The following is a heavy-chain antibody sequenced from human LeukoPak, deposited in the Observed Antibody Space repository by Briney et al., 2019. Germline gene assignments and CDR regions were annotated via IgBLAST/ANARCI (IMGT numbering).Heavy chain of an antibody. D-gene: IGHD4-17*01. Sequence: SETMSLTCTVSGGSISRYYWSWIRQPAGQGLEWIGRIYTSGSTNYNPSLKSRVTMSVDTSKNQFSLKLSSVTAADTAVYYCARGYDYGATFVYYYYGMDVWGQGTTVSVSS. V-gene: IGHV4-4*07. CDR1: GGSISRYY. J-gene: IGHJ6*02. CDR3: ARGYDYGATFVYYYYGMDV. CDR2: IYTSGST.